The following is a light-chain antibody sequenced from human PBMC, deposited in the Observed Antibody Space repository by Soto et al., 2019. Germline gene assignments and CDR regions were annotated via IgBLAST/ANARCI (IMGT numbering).Light chain of an antibody. CDR1: QSVLYSSNNKNY. Sequence: DIVMTQSPDSLAVSLGERATINCKSSQSVLYSSNNKNYLTWYQQKPGQPPKLLIYWASTRESGVPDRFSGSGSGTDFTLTSSSLQAEDVAIYYCQQYYTAPHTFGQGTKLELK. CDR3: QQYYTAPHT. J-gene: IGKJ2*01. CDR2: WAS. V-gene: IGKV4-1*01.